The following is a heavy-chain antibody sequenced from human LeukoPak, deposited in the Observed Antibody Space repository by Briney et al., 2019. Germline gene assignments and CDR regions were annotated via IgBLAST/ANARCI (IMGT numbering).Heavy chain of an antibody. CDR3: ASQYREHYFDY. D-gene: IGHD3-16*02. CDR1: GFTFSSYA. J-gene: IGHJ4*02. Sequence: PGGSLSLSCAASGFTFSSYAMSWVRQAPRKGLEWFSAISGSGGSTYYADSVKSRFTISIDNSKNTLFLQMNSLRAEDTAVYYCASQYREHYFDYWGQGTLVTVSS. V-gene: IGHV3-23*01. CDR2: ISGSGGST.